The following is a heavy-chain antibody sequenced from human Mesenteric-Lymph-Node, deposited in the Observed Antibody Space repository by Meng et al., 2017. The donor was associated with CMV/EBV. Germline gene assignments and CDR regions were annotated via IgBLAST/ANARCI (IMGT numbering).Heavy chain of an antibody. CDR2: MYYTGKS. J-gene: IGHJ4*02. V-gene: IGHV4-61*05. CDR3: ASCTYDFWSGIDY. D-gene: IGHD3-3*01. Sequence: SETLSLTCTVSGGSISSSSYYWGWIRQPPGKGLEWLGYMYYTGKSRYNPSLESRVTVSLDISKNQFSLSLRSVTAADTAVYYCASCTYDFWSGIDYWGQGTLVTVSS. CDR1: GGSISSSSYY.